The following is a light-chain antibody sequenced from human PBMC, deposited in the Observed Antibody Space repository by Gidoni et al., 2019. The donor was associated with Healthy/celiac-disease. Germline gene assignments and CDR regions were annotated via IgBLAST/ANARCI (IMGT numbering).Light chain of an antibody. V-gene: IGLV1-40*01. CDR1: SSNIGAGYD. Sequence: QSVLTQPPSVSGAPGQRVTISCTGSSSNIGAGYDVHWYQQLPGTAPKPRIYGNSNRPSGVPDRFSGSKSGTSASLAITGLQAEDEADYYCQSYDSSLSGLGVFGGGTKLTVL. CDR3: QSYDSSLSGLGV. CDR2: GNS. J-gene: IGLJ2*01.